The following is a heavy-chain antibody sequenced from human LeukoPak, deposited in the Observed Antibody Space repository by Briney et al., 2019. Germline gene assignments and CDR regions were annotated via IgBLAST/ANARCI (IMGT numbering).Heavy chain of an antibody. Sequence: SETLSLTCTVSGDPISSSTYYWGWIRQPPGKGLAWIGTISYSGNTYYIPSLKSRVTISVDASKNRFSLKVTSVTAADTAMYYCARVRVTATHHFQHWGQGTLVTVSS. J-gene: IGHJ1*01. CDR1: GDPISSSTYY. CDR3: ARVRVTATHHFQH. D-gene: IGHD2-21*02. V-gene: IGHV4-39*01. CDR2: ISYSGNT.